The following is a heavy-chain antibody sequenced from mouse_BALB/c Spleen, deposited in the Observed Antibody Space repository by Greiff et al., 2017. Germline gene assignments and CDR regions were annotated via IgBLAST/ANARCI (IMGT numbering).Heavy chain of an antibody. J-gene: IGHJ3*01. D-gene: IGHD2-3*01. Sequence: VQLQESGAELVRPGSSVKISCKASGYAFSSYWMNWVKQRPGQGLEWIGQIYPGDGDTNYNGKFKGKATLTADKSSSTAYMQLSSLTSEDSAVYFCARWGDGYFLAWFAYWGQGTLVTVSA. V-gene: IGHV1-80*01. CDR1: GYAFSSYW. CDR3: ARWGDGYFLAWFAY. CDR2: IYPGDGDT.